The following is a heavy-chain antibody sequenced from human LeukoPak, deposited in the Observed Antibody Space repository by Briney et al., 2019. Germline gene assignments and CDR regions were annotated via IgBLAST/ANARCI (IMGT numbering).Heavy chain of an antibody. J-gene: IGHJ4*02. D-gene: IGHD5-12*01. CDR1: GYSLSSGRS. V-gene: IGHV4-38-2*01. CDR2: LSHGGRI. Sequence: AETLSLTCAVYGYSLSSGRSWGWVPQPQGKGRGWIGSLSHGGRIYYNPSLESRATKAVTPSNNQSSLRLASVTAAAPAFIYRVRQRYDYGYCDSWGPGTQVTVSS. CDR3: VRQRYDYGYCDS.